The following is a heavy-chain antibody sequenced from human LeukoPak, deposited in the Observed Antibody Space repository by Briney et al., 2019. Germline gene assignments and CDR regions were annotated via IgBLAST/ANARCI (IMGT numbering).Heavy chain of an antibody. D-gene: IGHD3-9*01. V-gene: IGHV3-30-3*01. CDR1: GFTFSSYA. CDR2: ISYDGSNK. CDR3: ASLILTGYYSSDS. J-gene: IGHJ4*02. Sequence: GGSLRLSCAASGFTFSSYAMHWVRQAPGKGLEWVAVISYDGSNKYYADSVKGRFTISRDNSKNTLYLQMNSLRAEDTAVYYCASLILTGYYSSDSWGQGTLVTVSS.